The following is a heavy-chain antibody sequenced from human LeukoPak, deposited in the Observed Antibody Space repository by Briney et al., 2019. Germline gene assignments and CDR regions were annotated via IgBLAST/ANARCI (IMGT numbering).Heavy chain of an antibody. D-gene: IGHD3-22*01. V-gene: IGHV3-23*01. J-gene: IGHJ4*02. CDR2: IRGSGGTT. Sequence: GSLRLSCAASGFTFSSYAMYWVRQAPGKGLEWVSTIRGSGGTTYYADSVKGRFTISRDNSKNTLYLQMNSLRAEDTAVYYCARAGDSSPGDYWGQGTLVTVSS. CDR3: ARAGDSSPGDY. CDR1: GFTFSSYA.